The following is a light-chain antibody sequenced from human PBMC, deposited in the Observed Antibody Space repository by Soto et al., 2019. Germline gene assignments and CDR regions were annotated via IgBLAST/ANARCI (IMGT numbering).Light chain of an antibody. J-gene: IGLJ3*02. CDR2: EAS. CDR3: SSYAGSNNFVV. CDR1: SSDIGGYNY. Sequence: QPVLTQPPSASGSPGQSVTISCTGTSSDIGGYNYVSWYQQHPGKAPKLMIYEASKRPSGVPDRFSGSKSGNTASLTVSGLQADDEADYYCSSYAGSNNFVVFGGGTKLTVL. V-gene: IGLV2-8*01.